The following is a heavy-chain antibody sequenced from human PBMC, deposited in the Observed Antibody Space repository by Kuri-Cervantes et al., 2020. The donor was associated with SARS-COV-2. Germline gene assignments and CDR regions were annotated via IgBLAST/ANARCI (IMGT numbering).Heavy chain of an antibody. V-gene: IGHV3-30*02. J-gene: IGHJ4*02. CDR1: GFTFSNYG. D-gene: IGHD5-12*01. Sequence: GGSLRLSRAASGFTFSNYGMHWVRQAPGKGLEWVAFVRYDGGEKHYADSVKGRFAIPRDSSKNTLYLEMNSLRVDDTAVYYCAKDPAHRGAYDLGKLDYWGQGTLVTVSS. CDR2: VRYDGGEK. CDR3: AKDPAHRGAYDLGKLDY.